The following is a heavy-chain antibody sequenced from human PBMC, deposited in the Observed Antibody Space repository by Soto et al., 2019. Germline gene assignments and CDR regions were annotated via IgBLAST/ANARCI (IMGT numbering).Heavy chain of an antibody. J-gene: IGHJ6*02. CDR3: ARAAAYFYHYYYAMDV. V-gene: IGHV3-30-3*01. D-gene: IGHD6-13*01. CDR2: ISHDGSEK. Sequence: QVQLVESGGGVVQPGKSLRLSCAASRFTFSSYAMDWVRQAPGKGLEWVAVISHDGSEKYYGDSVKGRFTISRDNPKKTVYLQMNSLRHEDTAVYYCARAAAYFYHYYYAMDVWGQGTAVTVS. CDR1: RFTFSSYA.